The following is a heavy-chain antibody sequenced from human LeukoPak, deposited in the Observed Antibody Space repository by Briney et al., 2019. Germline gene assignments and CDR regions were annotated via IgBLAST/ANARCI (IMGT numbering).Heavy chain of an antibody. CDR1: GGSISSSSYY. CDR3: AREVRGSYYLFDY. V-gene: IGHV4-39*02. CDR2: VYYSGGT. D-gene: IGHD1-26*01. J-gene: IGHJ4*02. Sequence: SETLSLTCTVSGGSISSSSYYWGWIRQPPGKGLEWIGSVYYSGGTYYNPSLKSRVTISVDTSKNQFSLKLSSVTAADTAVYYCAREVRGSYYLFDYWGQGTLVTVSS.